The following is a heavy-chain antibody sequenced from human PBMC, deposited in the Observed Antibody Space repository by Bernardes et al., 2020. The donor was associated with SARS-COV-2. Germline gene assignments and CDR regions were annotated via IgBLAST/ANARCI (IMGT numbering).Heavy chain of an antibody. D-gene: IGHD2-2*01. CDR3: ARDVGYCSSTSCYGGREDYYYGMDV. J-gene: IGHJ6*02. V-gene: IGHV4-59*06. CDR1: GGSISSYY. CDR2: IYYSGST. Sequence: SETLSLTCTVSGGSISSYYWSWIRQHPGKGLEWIGYIYYSGSTYYNPSLKSRVTISVDTSKNQFSLKLSSVTAADTAVYYCARDVGYCSSTSCYGGREDYYYGMDVWGQGTTVTVSS.